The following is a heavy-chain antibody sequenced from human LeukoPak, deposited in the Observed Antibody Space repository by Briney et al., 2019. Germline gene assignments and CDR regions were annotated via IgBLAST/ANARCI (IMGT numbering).Heavy chain of an antibody. J-gene: IGHJ5*02. D-gene: IGHD2-2*01. CDR2: INPSGGST. Sequence: ASVKVSCKASGYTFTSYYMHWVRQAPGQGLEWMGIINPSGGSTSYAQKFQGRVTMTRDMSTSTVYMELSSLRSEDTAVYYCARGKVVVPAANDPAFDPWGQGTLVTVSS. CDR1: GYTFTSYY. V-gene: IGHV1-46*01. CDR3: ARGKVVVPAANDPAFDP.